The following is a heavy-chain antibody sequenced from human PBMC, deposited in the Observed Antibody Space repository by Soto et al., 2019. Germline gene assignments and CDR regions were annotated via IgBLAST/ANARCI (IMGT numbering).Heavy chain of an antibody. D-gene: IGHD3-9*01. J-gene: IGHJ3*02. V-gene: IGHV3-23*01. CDR1: GFTFSSYA. CDR3: ATRKALTGYHAFDI. Sequence: PGGSLRLACAASGFTFSSYAMGWVRQAPGKGLEWVSAISGSGGSTYYADSVKGRFTISRDNSKNTLYLQMNSLRAEDTAVYYCATRKALTGYHAFDIWGQGTMVTVSS. CDR2: ISGSGGST.